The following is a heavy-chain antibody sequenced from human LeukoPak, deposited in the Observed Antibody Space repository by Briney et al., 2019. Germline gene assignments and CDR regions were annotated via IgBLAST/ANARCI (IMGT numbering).Heavy chain of an antibody. J-gene: IGHJ4*02. CDR1: GFTFSSYN. Sequence: PGGSLRLSCAASGFTFSSYNMNWVRQAPGKGLEWVSSISSSTNHIYYADSVTGRFTISRDNAKNSLYLQMNSLRAEDTAVYYCARWPIAAAPPVYYFDYWGQGTLVTVSS. CDR3: ARWPIAAAPPVYYFDY. CDR2: ISSSTNHI. V-gene: IGHV3-21*01. D-gene: IGHD6-13*01.